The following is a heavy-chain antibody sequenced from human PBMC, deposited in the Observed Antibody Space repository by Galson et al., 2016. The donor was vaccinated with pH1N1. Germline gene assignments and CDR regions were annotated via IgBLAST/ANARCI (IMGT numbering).Heavy chain of an antibody. CDR2: VNPGGSTI. J-gene: IGHJ3*02. D-gene: IGHD4-17*01. CDR3: ARQYDFGDYRGNAFDI. CDR1: GYSFADHW. V-gene: IGHV5-51*03. Sequence: QSGAEVTKPGESLRISCQASGYSFADHWIAWVRQVPGKGLEWVGVVNPGGSTIRYSPSFQGQVTVSSDKSISTAYLQWISLRASDTAMYYCARQYDFGDYRGNAFDIWGQGTVVIVSS.